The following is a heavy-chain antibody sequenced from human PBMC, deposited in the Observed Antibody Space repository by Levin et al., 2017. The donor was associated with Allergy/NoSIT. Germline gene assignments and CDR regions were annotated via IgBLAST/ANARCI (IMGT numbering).Heavy chain of an antibody. J-gene: IGHJ4*01. D-gene: IGHD4-17*01. Sequence: SGESLKISCAASGFTFTSYAMAWVRQAPGKGLEWVASITGSAATTYYADSVKGRFTISKDNPKNALVLQMNSLRPEDTADYYCAKDRRFTVTADFDNWGHGTRVTVAS. CDR1: GFTFTSYA. CDR3: AKDRRFTVTADFDN. V-gene: IGHV3-23*01. CDR2: ITGSAATT.